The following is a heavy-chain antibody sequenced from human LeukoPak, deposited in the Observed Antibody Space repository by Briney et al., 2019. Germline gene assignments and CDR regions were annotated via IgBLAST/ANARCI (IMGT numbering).Heavy chain of an antibody. CDR2: TYAGSS. J-gene: IGHJ3*02. V-gene: IGHV6-1*01. CDR1: GDSVSRGAVA. CDR3: ARGANSTFDI. Sequence: SQTLSLTCAISGDSVSRGAVAWNWIRQSPLRGLEWLGRTYAGSSQYAPSLRNRITISPDTSRNQFSLQLNSVTPGDTALYYCARGANSTFDIWGQGTVVTVSS.